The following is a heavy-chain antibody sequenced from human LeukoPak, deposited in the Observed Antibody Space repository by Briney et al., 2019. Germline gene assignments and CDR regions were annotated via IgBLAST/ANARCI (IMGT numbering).Heavy chain of an antibody. CDR2: INYSGST. J-gene: IGHJ5*02. CDR3: ARSNYDYVWGSYRYFSGWFDP. D-gene: IGHD3-16*02. CDR1: GGTISSYY. Sequence: SETLSLTCTVSGGTISSYYWSWMRQPPGIGLEGFGYINYSGSTNYNHSLKRRVHLSVDTSKNQFSLKLSSVTAADTAVYYCARSNYDYVWGSYRYFSGWFDPWGQGTLVTVSS. V-gene: IGHV4-59*01.